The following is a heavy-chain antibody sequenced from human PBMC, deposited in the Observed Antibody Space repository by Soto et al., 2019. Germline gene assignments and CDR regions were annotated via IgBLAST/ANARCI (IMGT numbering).Heavy chain of an antibody. V-gene: IGHV1-69*06. CDR1: GGTFSSYA. CDR3: ARDTPAELGDI. J-gene: IGHJ3*02. CDR2: IIPIVGTA. D-gene: IGHD2-15*01. Sequence: GTSVKVSCKASGGTFSSYAIHWVRQAPGQGLEWMGGIIPIVGTANYAQKFQGRVTITADKSTSTAYMELSSLRSEDTAVYYCARDTPAELGDIWSHGSRVIVSS.